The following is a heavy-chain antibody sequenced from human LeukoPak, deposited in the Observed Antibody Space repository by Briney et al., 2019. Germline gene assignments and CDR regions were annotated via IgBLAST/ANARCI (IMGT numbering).Heavy chain of an antibody. Sequence: GASVKVSCKASGGTFSSYAISWVRQAPRQGLEWMGGIIPIFGTANYAQKFQGRVTITADKSTSTAYMELSSLRSEDTAVYYCARVRDGYNDAYDIWGQGTMVTVPS. CDR1: GGTFSSYA. D-gene: IGHD5-24*01. V-gene: IGHV1-69*06. CDR3: ARVRDGYNDAYDI. CDR2: IIPIFGTA. J-gene: IGHJ3*02.